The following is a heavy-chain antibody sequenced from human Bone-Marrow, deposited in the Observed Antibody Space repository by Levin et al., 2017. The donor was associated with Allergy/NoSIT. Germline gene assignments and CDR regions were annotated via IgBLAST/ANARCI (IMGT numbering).Heavy chain of an antibody. D-gene: IGHD2-15*01. CDR2: IYHSGST. CDR1: GGSISSGGYS. CDR3: AKGYCSGGSCYHDAFDI. V-gene: IGHV4-30-2*01. Sequence: LRLSCAVSGGSISSGGYSWSWIRQPPGKGLEWIGYIYHSGSTYYNPSLKSRVTISVDRSKNQFSLKLSYVTAADTAVYYCAKGYCSGGSCYHDAFDIWGQGTMVTVSS. J-gene: IGHJ3*02.